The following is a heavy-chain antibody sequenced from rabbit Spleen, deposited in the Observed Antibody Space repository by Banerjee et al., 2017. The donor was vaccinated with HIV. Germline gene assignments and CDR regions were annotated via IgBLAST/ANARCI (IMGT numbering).Heavy chain of an antibody. J-gene: IGHJ4*01. Sequence: QELVESGGGLVQAGESLKLSCKASGIDFSSYAMIWVRQAPGKGLEWIAYIYSGSSGDTYYASWAKGRFTTSKTSSTTVTLQMTSLTAADTATYFCARETSSGWGIVSFYFSLWGQGTLVTVS. CDR1: GIDFSSYA. CDR2: IYSGSSGDT. V-gene: IGHV1S40*01. CDR3: ARETSSGWGIVSFYFSL. D-gene: IGHD4-1*01.